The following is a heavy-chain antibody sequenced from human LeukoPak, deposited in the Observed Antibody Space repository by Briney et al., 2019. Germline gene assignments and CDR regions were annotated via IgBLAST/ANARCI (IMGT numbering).Heavy chain of an antibody. J-gene: IGHJ6*02. CDR2: IHYTGSA. CDR3: ARGNVSLWFGELQNYYGMDV. CDR1: GGSISTYY. Sequence: NASETLSLTCTVSGGSISTYYWNWIRQPPGKGLEWIGYIHYTGSANYNPSLKSRVIISVYTSKNQFSLKLTSVTAADTAVYYCARGNVSLWFGELQNYYGMDVWGQGTTVTVSS. V-gene: IGHV4-59*01. D-gene: IGHD3-10*01.